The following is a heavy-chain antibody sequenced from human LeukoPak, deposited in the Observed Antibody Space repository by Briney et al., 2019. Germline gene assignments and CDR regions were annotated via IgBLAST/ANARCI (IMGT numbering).Heavy chain of an antibody. J-gene: IGHJ6*03. CDR3: TRHPSEQHGPYYYYYMDV. Sequence: PGRSLRLSCTASGFTFGDYAMSWFRQAPGKGLEWVGFIRSKAYGGTTEYAASVKGRFTISRDDSKSIAYLQMNSLKTEDTAVYYCTRHPSEQHGPYYYYYMDVWGKGTTVTVS. CDR2: IRSKAYGGTT. D-gene: IGHD3/OR15-3a*01. CDR1: GFTFGDYA. V-gene: IGHV3-49*03.